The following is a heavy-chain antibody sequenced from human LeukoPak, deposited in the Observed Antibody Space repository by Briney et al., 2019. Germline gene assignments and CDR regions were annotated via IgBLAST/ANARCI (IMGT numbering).Heavy chain of an antibody. Sequence: TGGSLRLSCAASGFTVSSNYMSWVRQAPGKGLEWVSVLYSGGGTYYADSVKGRFTISRDNSKNTLYLQMNSLRAEDTAMYYCARAYRSGGSCYYFDYWGQGTLVTVSS. CDR2: LYSGGGT. V-gene: IGHV3-66*02. CDR3: ARAYRSGGSCYYFDY. CDR1: GFTVSSNY. J-gene: IGHJ4*02. D-gene: IGHD2-15*01.